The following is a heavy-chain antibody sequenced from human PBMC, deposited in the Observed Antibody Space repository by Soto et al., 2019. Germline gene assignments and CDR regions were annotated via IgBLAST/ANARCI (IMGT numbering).Heavy chain of an antibody. V-gene: IGHV3-33*06. CDR2: IRYDGSNK. J-gene: IGHJ4*02. CDR3: GETDIVLMVYAVGPYFDY. Sequence: AGGSLRLSCAASGFTFSSYGMHWVRQAPGKGLEWVAVIRYDGSNKYYADSVKGRFTISRDNSKNTLYLQMNSLRTEDKAVYYCGETDIVLMVYAVGPYFDYWGQGTLVTVSS. D-gene: IGHD2-8*01. CDR1: GFTFSSYG.